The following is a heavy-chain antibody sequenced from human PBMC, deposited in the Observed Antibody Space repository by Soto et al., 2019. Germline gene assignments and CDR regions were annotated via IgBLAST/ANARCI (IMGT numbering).Heavy chain of an antibody. D-gene: IGHD4-17*01. CDR1: GYTFTSYG. J-gene: IGHJ6*02. V-gene: IGHV1-18*01. CDR2: ISAYNGNT. CDR3: ARVTTVTTFYYYYYGMDV. Sequence: ASVKVSCKASGYTFTSYGISWVRQAPGQGLEWMGWISAYNGNTNHAQKLQGRVTMTTDTSTSTAYMELRSLRSDDTAVYYCARVTTVTTFYYYYYGMDVWGQGTTVTVSS.